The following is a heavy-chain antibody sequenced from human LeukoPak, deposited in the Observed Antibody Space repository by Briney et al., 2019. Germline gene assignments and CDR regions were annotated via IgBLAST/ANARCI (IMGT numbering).Heavy chain of an antibody. D-gene: IGHD3-10*01. CDR2: IYYSGST. CDR1: GGSISSYY. CDR3: ARRSPSMYGSGSFDY. J-gene: IGHJ4*02. Sequence: SETLSLTCTVSGGSISSYYWSWIRQPPGKGLEWIGSIYYSGSTYYNPSLKSRVTISVDTSKNQFSLKLSSVTAADTAVYYCARRSPSMYGSGSFDYWGQGTLVTVSS. V-gene: IGHV4-59*12.